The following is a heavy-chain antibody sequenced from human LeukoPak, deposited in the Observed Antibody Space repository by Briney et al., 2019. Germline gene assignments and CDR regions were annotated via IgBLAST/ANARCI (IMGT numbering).Heavy chain of an antibody. V-gene: IGHV4-30-4*08. CDR1: GGSISSGDYY. CDR3: ARVAYYDFWSGYYIDY. Sequence: SQTPSLTCTVSGGSISSGDYYWSWIRQPPGKGLEWIGYIYYSGSTYYNPSLKSRVTISVDTSKNQFSLKLSSVTAADTAVYYCARVAYYDFWSGYYIDYWGQGTLVTVSS. CDR2: IYYSGST. D-gene: IGHD3-3*01. J-gene: IGHJ4*02.